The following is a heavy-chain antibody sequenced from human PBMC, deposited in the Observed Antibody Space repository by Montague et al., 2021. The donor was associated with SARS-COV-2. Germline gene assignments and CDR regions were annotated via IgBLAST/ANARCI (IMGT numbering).Heavy chain of an antibody. CDR2: ISYGGIA. D-gene: IGHD1-14*01. CDR3: AGKVLTVPADY. V-gene: IGHV4-4*02. J-gene: IGHJ4*02. CDR1: GVSITSTNW. Sequence: SETLSLTCAVSGVSITSTNWWCLVRQPPGKGLEWIGEISYGGIATYNPSLKSRATISMDRSRNLFSLKLSSATAADTAIYYCAGKVLTVPADYWGQGTLVTVS.